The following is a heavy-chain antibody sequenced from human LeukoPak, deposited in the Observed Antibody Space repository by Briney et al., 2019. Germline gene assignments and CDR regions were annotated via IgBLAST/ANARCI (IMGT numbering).Heavy chain of an antibody. CDR2: VYNSGDA. D-gene: IGHD2-21*02. CDR1: GGSISSYY. J-gene: IGHJ4*02. V-gene: IGHV4-4*07. Sequence: PSETLSLTCTVSGGSISSYYWSWIRQPAGKGLEWIGRVYNSGDAKYNPSLESRVSMSLDTSNNQFSLKLSSVTAADTAVYYCARYGDPNYYFDYWGQGTLVTVSS. CDR3: ARYGDPNYYFDY.